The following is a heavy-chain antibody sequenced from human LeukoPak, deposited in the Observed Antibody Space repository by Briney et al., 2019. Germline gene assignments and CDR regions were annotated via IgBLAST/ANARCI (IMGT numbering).Heavy chain of an antibody. Sequence: GRSLRLSCAASGFTFNSYGMHWVRQAPGKGLEWVAVIWYDGSNKYYADSVKGRFTISRDNSKNTLYLQMNSLRAEDTAVYYCATEEDYYDSSGYLDWGQGTLVTVSS. V-gene: IGHV3-33*01. CDR3: ATEEDYYDSSGYLD. J-gene: IGHJ4*02. CDR1: GFTFNSYG. CDR2: IWYDGSNK. D-gene: IGHD3-22*01.